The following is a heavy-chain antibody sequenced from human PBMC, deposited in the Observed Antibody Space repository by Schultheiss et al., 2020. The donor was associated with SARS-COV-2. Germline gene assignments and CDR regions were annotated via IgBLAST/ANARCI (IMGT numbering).Heavy chain of an antibody. CDR1: GGSISSYY. J-gene: IGHJ4*02. CDR3: ARLITGTGSGDY. CDR2: IYYSGTT. Sequence: SETLSLTCTVSGGSISSYYWSWIRQPPGKGLEWIGYIYYSGTTNYNPSLRSRVTISLDTSKSQFSLKLSSVTAADTAVYYCARLITGTGSGDYWGQGTLVTVSS. V-gene: IGHV4-59*01. D-gene: IGHD1-20*01.